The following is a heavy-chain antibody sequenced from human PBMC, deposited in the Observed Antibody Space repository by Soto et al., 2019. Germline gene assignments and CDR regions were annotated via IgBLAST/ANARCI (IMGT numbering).Heavy chain of an antibody. CDR3: ARSPDSSGYYPRWYYYGMDV. J-gene: IGHJ6*02. CDR2: IYHSGST. V-gene: IGHV4-4*02. Sequence: QVQLQESGPGLVKPSGTLSLTCAVSGGSISSSNWWSWVRQPPGKGLEWIGEIYHSGSTNYNPSLKSRVTISVDKSKNQFSLKLSSVTAADTAGYYCARSPDSSGYYPRWYYYGMDVWGQGTTVTVSS. CDR1: GGSISSSNW. D-gene: IGHD3-22*01.